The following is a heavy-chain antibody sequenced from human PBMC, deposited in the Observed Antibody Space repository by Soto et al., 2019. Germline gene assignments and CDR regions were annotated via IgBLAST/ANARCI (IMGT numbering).Heavy chain of an antibody. J-gene: IGHJ3*02. CDR1: GYSFTSYW. CDR2: IDPSDSYT. CDR3: ARHMIVVATGAAFDI. D-gene: IGHD3-22*01. Sequence: GESLKISCKGSGYSFTSYWISWVRQMPGKGLEWMGRIDPSDSYTNYSPSFQGHVTISADKSISTAYLQWSSLKASDTAMYYCARHMIVVATGAAFDIWGQGTMVTVS. V-gene: IGHV5-10-1*01.